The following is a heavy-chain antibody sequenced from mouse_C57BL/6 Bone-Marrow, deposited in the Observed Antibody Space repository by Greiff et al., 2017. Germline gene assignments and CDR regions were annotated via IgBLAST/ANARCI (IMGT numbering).Heavy chain of an antibody. Sequence: EVQVVGSGGGLVKPGGSLKLSCAASGFTFSSYTMSWVRQTPEKRLEWVATISGGGGNTYYPDSVKGRFTISRDNAKNTLYLQMSSLRSEDTALYYCARQGQLPFAYWGQGTLVTVSA. CDR3: ARQGQLPFAY. V-gene: IGHV5-9*01. D-gene: IGHD6-1*01. J-gene: IGHJ3*01. CDR1: GFTFSSYT. CDR2: ISGGGGNT.